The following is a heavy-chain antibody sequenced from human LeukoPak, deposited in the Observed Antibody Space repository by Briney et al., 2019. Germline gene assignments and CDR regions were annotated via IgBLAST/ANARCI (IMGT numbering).Heavy chain of an antibody. J-gene: IGHJ4*02. V-gene: IGHV3-21*01. D-gene: IGHD7-27*01. CDR1: GFTFSPYS. CDR3: AREDTGEGFHY. Sequence: GGPLRLSCQASGFTFSPYSLNGVGQPRGRGRDGFSSIGGSSRSIYYADSVKGRFTISRDNAKNSLYLQMNSLRAEDTAVYYCAREDTGEGFHYWGQGTLVTVSS. CDR2: IGGSSRSI.